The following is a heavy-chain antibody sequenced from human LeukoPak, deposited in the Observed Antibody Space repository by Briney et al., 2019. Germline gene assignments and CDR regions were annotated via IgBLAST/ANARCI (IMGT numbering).Heavy chain of an antibody. CDR1: GGSISSSNW. V-gene: IGHV4-4*02. D-gene: IGHD3-10*01. J-gene: IGHJ4*02. CDR2: IYHSGST. CDR3: ARAQLLWFGELLPHFDY. Sequence: SETLSLTCAVSGGSISSSNWWSWVRQPPGKGLEWIGEIYHSGSTNYNPSLKSRVTISVDESKNQFSLKLSSVTAADTAVYYCARAQLLWFGELLPHFDYWGQGTLVTVSS.